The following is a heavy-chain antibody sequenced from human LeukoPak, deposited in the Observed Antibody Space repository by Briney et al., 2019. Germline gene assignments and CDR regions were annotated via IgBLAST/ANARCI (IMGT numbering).Heavy chain of an antibody. D-gene: IGHD3-16*02. CDR2: IYTSGST. CDR3: AREAAYYDYVWGSYRFDY. J-gene: IGHJ4*02. CDR1: GGPISSGSYY. V-gene: IGHV4-61*02. Sequence: SETLSLTCTVSGGPISSGSYYWSWIRQPAGKGLEWIGRIYTSGSTNYNPSLKSRVTMSVDTSKNQFSLKLSSVTAADTAVYYCAREAAYYDYVWGSYRFDYWGQGTLVTVSS.